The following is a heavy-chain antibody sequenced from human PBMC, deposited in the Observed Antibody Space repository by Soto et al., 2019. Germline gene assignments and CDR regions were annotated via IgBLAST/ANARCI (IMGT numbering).Heavy chain of an antibody. CDR3: SRGLEYSSSDDTYYFDY. J-gene: IGHJ4*02. CDR1: GGTFSSYA. CDR2: IIPIFGTA. V-gene: IGHV1-69*12. Sequence: QVQLVQSGAEVKKPGSSVKVSCKASGGTFSSYAISWVRQAPGQGLEWMGGIIPIFGTANYAQKFQGRVTITADESTSTAYMEQRSLRSEDTAVYYWSRGLEYSSSDDTYYFDYWGQGTLVTVSS. D-gene: IGHD6-6*01.